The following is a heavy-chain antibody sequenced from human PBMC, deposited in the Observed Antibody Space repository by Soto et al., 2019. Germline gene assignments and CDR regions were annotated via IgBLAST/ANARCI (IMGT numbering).Heavy chain of an antibody. D-gene: IGHD6-13*01. CDR2: IYYSGST. CDR3: ARQESSSWPTRQGDTDDI. CDR1: GGSISRSSYY. Sequence: PSETLSLTCTVSGGSISRSSYYWGWIRQPPGKGLEWIGSIYYSGSTYYNPSLKSRVTISVDTSKNQFSLKLSSVTAADTAVYYCARQESSSWPTRQGDTDDIWGQETMVTVAS. J-gene: IGHJ3*02. V-gene: IGHV4-39*01.